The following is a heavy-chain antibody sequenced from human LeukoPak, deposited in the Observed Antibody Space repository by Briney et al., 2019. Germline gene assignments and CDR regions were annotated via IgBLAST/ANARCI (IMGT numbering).Heavy chain of an antibody. V-gene: IGHV1-2*02. CDR3: ATSIAARPWDFVYYYGMDV. CDR2: INPNSGGT. D-gene: IGHD6-6*01. J-gene: IGHJ6*02. Sequence: GASVKVSCKASGYTFTGYYMHWVRQAPGQGLEWMGWINPNSGGTNYAQKFQGRVTMTRDTSIGTAYMELSRLRSDDTAVYYCATSIAARPWDFVYYYGMDVWGQGTTVTVSS. CDR1: GYTFTGYY.